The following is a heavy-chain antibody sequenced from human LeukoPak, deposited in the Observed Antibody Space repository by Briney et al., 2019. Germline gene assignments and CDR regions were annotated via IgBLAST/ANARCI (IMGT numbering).Heavy chain of an antibody. D-gene: IGHD3-10*01. CDR2: ISTTSSFT. V-gene: IGHV3-11*03. J-gene: IGHJ4*02. CDR3: ARYGSGTSYITNYFDY. CDR1: GFXFSDHY. Sequence: PGGSLRLSCAASGFXFSDHYISWIRQAPGKGLEWISYISTTSSFTNFADSVKGRFIISRDNAKNSLYLQMNSLRAEDTAVYYCARYGSGTSYITNYFDYWGQGTLVTVSS.